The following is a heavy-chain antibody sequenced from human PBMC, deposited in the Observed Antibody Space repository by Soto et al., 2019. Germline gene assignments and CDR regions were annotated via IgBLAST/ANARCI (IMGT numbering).Heavy chain of an antibody. CDR2: INPNSGGT. Sequence: ASVKVSCKASGYTFTGYYMHWVRQAPGQGLEWMGWINPNSGGTNYAQKFQGRVTMTRDTSISTVYMELSSLRSEDTAVYYCARGFGSGFDFDYWGQGTLVTVSS. J-gene: IGHJ4*02. D-gene: IGHD3-22*01. CDR3: ARGFGSGFDFDY. V-gene: IGHV1-2*02. CDR1: GYTFTGYY.